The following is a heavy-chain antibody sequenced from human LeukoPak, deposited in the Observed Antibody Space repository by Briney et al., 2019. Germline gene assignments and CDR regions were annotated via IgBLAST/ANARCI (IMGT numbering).Heavy chain of an antibody. CDR1: GLPFSHSG. V-gene: IGHV3-30*02. CDR3: FGITVTDVPY. Sequence: PGGSQRLSCAASGLPFSHSGMHWVRQAPGKGLEWVAFIRYDGSNKYYADSVKGRFTISRDNSKNVLYLQMNSLRGEDTAVYYCFGITVTDVPYWGQGTLVTVSS. D-gene: IGHD1-7*01. J-gene: IGHJ4*02. CDR2: IRYDGSNK.